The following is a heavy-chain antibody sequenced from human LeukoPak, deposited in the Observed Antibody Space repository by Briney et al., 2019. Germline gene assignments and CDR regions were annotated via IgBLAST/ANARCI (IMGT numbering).Heavy chain of an antibody. Sequence: ASVKVSCKASGYTFSSYYMHWVRQAPGQGLEWMGIINPSGGSTSCAQKFQGRVTMTRDTSTSTVYMELSSLRSEDTAVHYCSRLYSSSTSSQLNFDYWGQGTLVTVSS. CDR2: INPSGGST. V-gene: IGHV1-46*01. CDR3: SRLYSSSTSSQLNFDY. D-gene: IGHD6-13*01. CDR1: GYTFSSYY. J-gene: IGHJ4*02.